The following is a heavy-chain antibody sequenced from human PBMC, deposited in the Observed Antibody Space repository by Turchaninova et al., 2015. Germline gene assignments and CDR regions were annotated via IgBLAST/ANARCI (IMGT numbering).Heavy chain of an antibody. D-gene: IGHD6-6*01. CDR3: ARHWSARHIFDY. CDR1: GYSISSGSY. Sequence: QVQLQESGPGLVKPSETLSLTFAVSGYSISSGSYWGWIRQPPGKGLEWIGSSYQSGSTYYNPSLKSRVTISVDTSKNQFSLKLSSVTAADTAVYYCARHWSARHIFDYWGQGTLVTVSS. V-gene: IGHV4-38-2*01. CDR2: SYQSGST. J-gene: IGHJ4*02.